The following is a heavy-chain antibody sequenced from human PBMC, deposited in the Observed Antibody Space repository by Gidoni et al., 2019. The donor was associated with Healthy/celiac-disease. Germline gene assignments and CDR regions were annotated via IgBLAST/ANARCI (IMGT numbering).Heavy chain of an antibody. J-gene: IGHJ3*02. Sequence: QVQLVESGGGVVQPGRSLRLSCAASGFTFSSYAMHWVRQAPGKGLEWVAVISYDGSNKYYADSVKGRFTISRDNSKNTLYLQMNSLRAEDTAVYYCARDRIKSYDSSGYYGDAFDIWGQGTMVTVSS. CDR1: GFTFSSYA. D-gene: IGHD3-22*01. CDR2: ISYDGSNK. CDR3: ARDRIKSYDSSGYYGDAFDI. V-gene: IGHV3-30-3*01.